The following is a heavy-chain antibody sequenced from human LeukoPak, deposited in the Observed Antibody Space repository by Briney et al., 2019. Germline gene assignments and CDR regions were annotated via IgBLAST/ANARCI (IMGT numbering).Heavy chain of an antibody. CDR2: SSSSGSGI. CDR1: GFTFSSYA. CDR3: ARQWLALDY. Sequence: GRSLRLSCAASGFTFSSYAMHWVRQAPGKGLEWVSYSSSSGSGIYYADSVKGRFTISRDNVKNSLYLQMNSLKAEDTAVYYCARQWLALDYWGQGTLVTVSS. J-gene: IGHJ4*02. V-gene: IGHV3-48*03. D-gene: IGHD6-19*01.